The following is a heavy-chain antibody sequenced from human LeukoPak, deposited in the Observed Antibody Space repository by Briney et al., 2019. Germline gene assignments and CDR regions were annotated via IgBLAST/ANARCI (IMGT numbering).Heavy chain of an antibody. J-gene: IGHJ4*02. CDR2: IKQDGSEK. V-gene: IGHV3-7*01. CDR3: ARSLRDYYGSGSYYTYFDY. Sequence: GGSLRLSCAASGFTFSSYWMSWVRQAPGKGLEWVANIKQDGSEKCYVDSVKGRFTISRDNAKNSLYLQMNSLRAEDTAVYYCARSLRDYYGSGSYYTYFDYWGQGTLVTVSS. D-gene: IGHD3-10*01. CDR1: GFTFSSYW.